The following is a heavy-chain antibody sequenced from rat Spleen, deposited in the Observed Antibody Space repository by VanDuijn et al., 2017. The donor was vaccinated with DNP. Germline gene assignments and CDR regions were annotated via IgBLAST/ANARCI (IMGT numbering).Heavy chain of an antibody. CDR1: GFIFSDYY. V-gene: IGHV5-25*01. Sequence: EVQLVESGGGLVQPGRSLKLSCAASGFIFSDYYMAWVRQAPTKGLEWVASISTGGGNTYHGDSVKGRFTISRDNAKSTLYLQMNSLRSEDTATYYCARDNYGGYYWGHGVMVTVSS. CDR3: ARDNYGGYY. CDR2: ISTGGGNT. J-gene: IGHJ2*01. D-gene: IGHD1-11*01.